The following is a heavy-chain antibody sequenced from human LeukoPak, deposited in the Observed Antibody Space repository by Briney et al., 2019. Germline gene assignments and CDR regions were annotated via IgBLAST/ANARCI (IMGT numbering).Heavy chain of an antibody. CDR2: IYYSGIT. J-gene: IGHJ4*02. Sequence: SETLSLTCTVSGASISSSTYYWDWIRQPPGKGLEWIGSIYYSGITYYNPSLESRVTISVDTSKNQFSLKLSSVTAADTAVYYCTRHLSSGYGIYYFDYWGQGTLLTASS. CDR3: TRHLSSGYGIYYFDY. CDR1: GASISSSTYY. D-gene: IGHD5-12*01. V-gene: IGHV4-39*01.